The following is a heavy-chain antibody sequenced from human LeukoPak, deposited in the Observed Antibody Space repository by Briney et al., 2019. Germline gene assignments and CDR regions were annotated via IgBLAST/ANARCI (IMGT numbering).Heavy chain of an antibody. J-gene: IGHJ4*02. V-gene: IGHV3-30*04. CDR1: GFTFSTYA. CDR3: ASDYDSSGSDY. D-gene: IGHD3-22*01. Sequence: GGSLRLSCAASGFTFSTYAMHWVRQAPGKGLEWVAVISYDGSNKYYADSVKGRFTISRDNSKNTLYLQMNSLRAEDTAVYYCASDYDSSGSDYWGQGTLVTVSS. CDR2: ISYDGSNK.